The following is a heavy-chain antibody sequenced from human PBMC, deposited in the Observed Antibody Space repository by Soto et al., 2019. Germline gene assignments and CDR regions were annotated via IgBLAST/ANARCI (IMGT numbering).Heavy chain of an antibody. V-gene: IGHV1-69*06. CDR3: ARNPGSYYFDY. CDR2: IIPIFGTA. CDR1: GGTFSRYA. Sequence: SVKVSFKASGGTFSRYAISWLRQAPGQGLEWMGGIIPIFGTANYAQKFQGRVTITADKSTSTAYMELSSLRSEDTAVYYCARNPGSYYFDYWGQGTLVTVSS. D-gene: IGHD1-26*01. J-gene: IGHJ4*02.